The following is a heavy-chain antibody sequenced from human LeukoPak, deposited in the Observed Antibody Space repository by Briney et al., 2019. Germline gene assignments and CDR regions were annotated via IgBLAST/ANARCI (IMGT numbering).Heavy chain of an antibody. CDR2: TSGSGGST. J-gene: IGHJ4*02. CDR1: GFTFGTYA. CDR3: AKSVYGSGNY. Sequence: GGSLRLSCAASGFTFGTYAMSWVRQAPGKGLEWASGTSGSGGSTYYTDSVKGRFTISRDNSKNTVSLQMNSLRAEDTAVYYCAKSVYGSGNYWGQGTLVTVSS. V-gene: IGHV3-23*01. D-gene: IGHD3-10*01.